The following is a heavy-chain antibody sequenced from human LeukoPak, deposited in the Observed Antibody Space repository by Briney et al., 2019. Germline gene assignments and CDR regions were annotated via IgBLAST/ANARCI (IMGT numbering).Heavy chain of an antibody. D-gene: IGHD5-18*01. V-gene: IGHV3-33*08. J-gene: IGHJ4*02. CDR3: ARAKYSYGLYYFDY. Sequence: GGSLRLSCAASGFTFSSCGMHWVRQAPGKGLEWVAVIWYDGSNKYYADSVKGRFTISRDNSKNTLYLQMNSLRAEDTAVYYCARAKYSYGLYYFDYWGQGTLVTVSS. CDR1: GFTFSSCG. CDR2: IWYDGSNK.